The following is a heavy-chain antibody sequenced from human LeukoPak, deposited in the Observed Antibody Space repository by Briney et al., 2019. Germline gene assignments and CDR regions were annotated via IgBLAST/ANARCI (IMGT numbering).Heavy chain of an antibody. CDR3: ARGRSGSYYFTQADAFDI. CDR2: ISSSSSYI. D-gene: IGHD1-26*01. Sequence: GGSLRLSCAASGFTFSSYSMNWVRQAPGKGLEWVSSISSSSSYIYYADSVKGRFTISRDNAKNSLYLQMNSLRAEDTAVYYCARGRSGSYYFTQADAFDIWGQGTMVTVSS. CDR1: GFTFSSYS. V-gene: IGHV3-21*01. J-gene: IGHJ3*02.